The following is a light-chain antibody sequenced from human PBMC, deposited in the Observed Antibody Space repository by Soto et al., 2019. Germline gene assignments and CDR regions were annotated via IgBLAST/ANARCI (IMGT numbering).Light chain of an antibody. CDR2: CAS. CDR3: QQCYSAPLT. J-gene: IGKJ4*01. Sequence: DIVMTQSPDSLAVSLGERATINCKSSQTVLSNSNSKNYLVWYQQKPGQPPKLLISCASTRESGVPDRFSGSGSGTDFTLTISSLQAEDGAVYYCQQCYSAPLTFGGGTKVDIK. CDR1: QTVLSNSNSKNY. V-gene: IGKV4-1*01.